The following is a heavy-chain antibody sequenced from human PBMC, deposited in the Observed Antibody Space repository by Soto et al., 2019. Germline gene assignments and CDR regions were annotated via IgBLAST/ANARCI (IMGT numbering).Heavy chain of an antibody. CDR1: GGSVSSGSYY. J-gene: IGHJ3*02. V-gene: IGHV4-61*01. CDR2: IHNSGST. D-gene: IGHD1-26*01. Sequence: SETLSLTCTVSGGSVSSGSYYWSWIRQPPGKGLEWIGYIHNSGSTKYNPSLKSRVTMSLDTSKNQFSLKLSSVTAADAAVYYCATTGVVGASGAFDIWGQGTMVTVPS. CDR3: ATTGVVGASGAFDI.